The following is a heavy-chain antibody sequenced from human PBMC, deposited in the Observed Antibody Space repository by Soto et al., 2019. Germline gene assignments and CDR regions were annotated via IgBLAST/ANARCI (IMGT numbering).Heavy chain of an antibody. CDR1: GGSISDYY. CDR3: ARNMAY. D-gene: IGHD3-10*01. V-gene: IGHV4-4*09. J-gene: IGHJ4*02. Sequence: QVQLQESGPGLVKPSETLSLTCTVSGGSISDYYWSWIRQPPGKGLEWLGYMYDSGSTRYNPSLNGRVTISVDTSKNQFSLNLTSVTAADTAVYYCARNMAYWGQGTLVTVSS. CDR2: MYDSGST.